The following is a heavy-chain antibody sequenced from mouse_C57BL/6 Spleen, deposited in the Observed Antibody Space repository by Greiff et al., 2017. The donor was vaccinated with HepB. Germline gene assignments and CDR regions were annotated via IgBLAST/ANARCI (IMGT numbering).Heavy chain of an antibody. CDR3: ARSSNWDVHFDY. D-gene: IGHD4-1*01. J-gene: IGHJ2*01. V-gene: IGHV1-39*01. Sequence: VHVKQSGPELVKPGASVKISCKASGYSFTDYNMNWVKQSNGKSLEWIGVINPNYGTTSYNQKFKGKATLTVDQSSSTAYMQLNSLTSEDSAVYYCARSSNWDVHFDYWGQGTTLTVSS. CDR1: GYSFTDYN. CDR2: INPNYGTT.